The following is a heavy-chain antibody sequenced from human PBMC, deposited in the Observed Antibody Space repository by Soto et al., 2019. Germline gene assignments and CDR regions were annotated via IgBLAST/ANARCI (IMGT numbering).Heavy chain of an antibody. J-gene: IGHJ3*02. CDR1: GFSFRNYN. CDR3: VRETQIVMVVVPTPGSPGAFDM. V-gene: IGHV3-30-3*01. Sequence: GGSLRLSCAASGFSFRNYNLHWVRQAPGKGLEWVAVVSHDGVNKHYAESVKGRLSISRDSPRDTLYLQMNSLRPEDTAVYYCVRETQIVMVVVPTPGSPGAFDMWGQGTMVTVSS. D-gene: IGHD2-8*02. CDR2: VSHDGVNK.